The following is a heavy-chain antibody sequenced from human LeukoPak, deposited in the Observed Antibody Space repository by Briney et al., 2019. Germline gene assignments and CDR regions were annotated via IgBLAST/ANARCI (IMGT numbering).Heavy chain of an antibody. CDR3: ARELVVAGAFDI. Sequence: GGSPRLSCAASGFTFSSYEMNWVRQAPGKGLEWVSYISTSGSTIYYADSVKGRFTISRDSAKNSLYLQMNSLRAEDTAVYYCARELVVAGAFDIWGQGTMVTVSS. J-gene: IGHJ3*02. CDR2: ISTSGSTI. D-gene: IGHD2-2*01. V-gene: IGHV3-48*03. CDR1: GFTFSSYE.